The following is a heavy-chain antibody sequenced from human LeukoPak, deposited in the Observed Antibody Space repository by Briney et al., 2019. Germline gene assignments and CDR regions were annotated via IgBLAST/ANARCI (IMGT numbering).Heavy chain of an antibody. V-gene: IGHV3-23*01. CDR1: GFTFSSYA. CDR2: IIGSRGST. CDR3: VTVSGDRWLQANRNRYGASDI. Sequence: PGGSLRLSCAASGFTFSSYAMSWVRQAPGKGLEWVSAIIGSRGSTYYADSVKGRFTISRDNSKNTLYLQMNSLRGDDTAVYYCVTVSGDRWLQANRNRYGASDIWGQGTVVIVSS. D-gene: IGHD5-24*01. J-gene: IGHJ3*02.